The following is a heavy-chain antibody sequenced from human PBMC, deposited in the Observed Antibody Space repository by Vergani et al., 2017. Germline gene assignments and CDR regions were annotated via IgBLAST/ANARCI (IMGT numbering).Heavy chain of an antibody. CDR1: GFTFSSYS. D-gene: IGHD1-26*01. CDR3: AKDIGGNYYYYGMDV. CDR2: ISSSSSYI. J-gene: IGHJ6*02. V-gene: IGHV3-21*04. Sequence: EVQLVESGGGLVKRGGSLRLSCAASGFTFSSYSMNWVRQAPGKGLEWVSSISSSSSYIHYSDSLKGRFTISRDNAKSSLYLQMNSLRAEDMALYYCAKDIGGNYYYYGMDVWGQGTTVTVSS.